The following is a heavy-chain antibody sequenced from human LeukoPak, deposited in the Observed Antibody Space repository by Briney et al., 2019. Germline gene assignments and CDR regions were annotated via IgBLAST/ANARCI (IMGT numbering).Heavy chain of an antibody. D-gene: IGHD3-9*01. CDR1: GYTFTSYD. J-gene: IGHJ6*02. V-gene: IGHV1-8*01. CDR2: MNPKSGNT. CDR3: ARGPSYDILTGYYDYYYYGMDV. Sequence: ASVKVSCKASGYTFTSYDINWVRQATGQGLEWMGWMNPKSGNTGYEQKFQGRVTMTRNTSISTAYLELSSLRSEDTAVYYCARGPSYDILTGYYDYYYYGMDVWGQGTTVTVSS.